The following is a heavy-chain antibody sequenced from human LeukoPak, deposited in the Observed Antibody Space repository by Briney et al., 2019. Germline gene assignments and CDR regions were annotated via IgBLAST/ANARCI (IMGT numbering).Heavy chain of an antibody. J-gene: IGHJ3*02. V-gene: IGHV1-2*02. CDR2: INPDSGGT. Sequence: ASVKVSCKASGYTFTGYYMHWVRQAPGQGLEWMGWINPDSGGTNHAQKFQGRVTMTRDTSISTAYMELRRLRSDDTAVYYCARDEEMATYNIWGQGTRVTVSS. CDR1: GYTFTGYY. D-gene: IGHD5-24*01. CDR3: ARDEEMATYNI.